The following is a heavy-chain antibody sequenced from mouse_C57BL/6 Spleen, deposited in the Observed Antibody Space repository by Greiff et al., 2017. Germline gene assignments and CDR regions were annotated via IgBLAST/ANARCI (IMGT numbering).Heavy chain of an antibody. V-gene: IGHV1-69*01. J-gene: IGHJ3*01. Sequence: QVQLQQPGAELVMPGASVKLSCEASGYTFTSYWMHWVKQRPGQGLEWIGEIDPSDSYTNYNQKFKGKSTLTVDKSSSTAYMQLSSLTSEDSAVYYCARYYYGSSSFAYWGQGTLVTVSA. CDR2: IDPSDSYT. CDR3: ARYYYGSSSFAY. CDR1: GYTFTSYW. D-gene: IGHD1-1*01.